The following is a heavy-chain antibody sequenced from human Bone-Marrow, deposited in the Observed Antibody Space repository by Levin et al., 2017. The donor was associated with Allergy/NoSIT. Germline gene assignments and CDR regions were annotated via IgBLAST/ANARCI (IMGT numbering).Heavy chain of an antibody. Sequence: SQTLSLTCTVSGGSISSSSYYWGWIRQPPGKGLEWIGSIYYSGSTYYNPSLKSRVTISVDTSKNQFSLKLSSVTAADTAVYYCARRSKKQLSPIQFDYWGQGTLVTVSS. J-gene: IGHJ4*02. CDR2: IYYSGST. V-gene: IGHV4-39*01. D-gene: IGHD6-13*01. CDR1: GGSISSSSYY. CDR3: ARRSKKQLSPIQFDY.